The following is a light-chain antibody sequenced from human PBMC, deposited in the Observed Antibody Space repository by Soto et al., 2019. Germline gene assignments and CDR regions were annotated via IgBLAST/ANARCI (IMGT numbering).Light chain of an antibody. CDR3: GSYTGSITYV. J-gene: IGLJ1*01. Sequence: QSVLTQPASVSGSLGQSITISCTGTTSDVGGYNYVSWYQQHPGKAPILMIYEVTNRPSGVSNRFSGSKSGNTASLTISGLQVEDEAEYYCGSYTGSITYVFGTGTNVTVL. V-gene: IGLV2-14*01. CDR2: EVT. CDR1: TSDVGGYNY.